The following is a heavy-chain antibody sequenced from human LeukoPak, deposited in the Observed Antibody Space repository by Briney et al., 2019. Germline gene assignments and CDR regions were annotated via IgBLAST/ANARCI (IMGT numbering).Heavy chain of an antibody. J-gene: IGHJ2*01. V-gene: IGHV1-8*01. CDR1: GYTFTSYD. Sequence: ASVKVSCKASGYTFTSYDINWVRQATGQGLEWMGWMNPNSGNTGYAQKFQGRVTMTRNTSISTAYMELSSLRSEDTAVYYCARAEKTYYYDSSDWRYFDLWGRGTLVTVSS. D-gene: IGHD3-22*01. CDR2: MNPNSGNT. CDR3: ARAEKTYYYDSSDWRYFDL.